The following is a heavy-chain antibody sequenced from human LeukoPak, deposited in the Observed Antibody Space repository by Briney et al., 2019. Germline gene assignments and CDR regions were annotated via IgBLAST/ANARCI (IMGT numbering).Heavy chain of an antibody. V-gene: IGHV3-20*04. CDR3: ARDGEIVGARFDY. CDR1: GFTFDDYG. D-gene: IGHD1-26*01. Sequence: GGSLRLSCAASGFTFDDYGMSWVRQAPGKGLVWVSRINSDGSSTSYADSVKGRFTISRDNAQKSLYLQMDSLRAEDTAFYFCARDGEIVGARFDYWGQGTLVTVSS. CDR2: INSDGSST. J-gene: IGHJ4*02.